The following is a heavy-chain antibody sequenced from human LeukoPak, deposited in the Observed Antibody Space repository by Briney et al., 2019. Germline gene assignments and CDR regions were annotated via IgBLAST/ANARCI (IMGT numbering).Heavy chain of an antibody. V-gene: IGHV1-2*02. Sequence: ASVKVSCKASGYTFTGYYMHWVRQAPGQGLEWMGWINPNSGGTNYAQKFQGRVTMTRDTSISTAYMELSRLRSDDTAVYYCARTYYYVSSGYYYVQGWFDPWGQGTLVTVSS. J-gene: IGHJ5*02. D-gene: IGHD3-22*01. CDR3: ARTYYYVSSGYYYVQGWFDP. CDR1: GYTFTGYY. CDR2: INPNSGGT.